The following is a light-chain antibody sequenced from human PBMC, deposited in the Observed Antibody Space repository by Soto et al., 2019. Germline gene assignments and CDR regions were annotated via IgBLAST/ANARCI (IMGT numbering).Light chain of an antibody. CDR2: GVS. Sequence: EIVMTQSPVTLSVSPGDRATLSCRASQTITTNLAWYLQKPGQAPRLLIYGVSTRATGVPARFSGSGSGTEFTLTISTLQSEDFAVYYCQQYNPWPLTFGGGTKVQIK. CDR1: QTITTN. J-gene: IGKJ4*01. CDR3: QQYNPWPLT. V-gene: IGKV3-15*01.